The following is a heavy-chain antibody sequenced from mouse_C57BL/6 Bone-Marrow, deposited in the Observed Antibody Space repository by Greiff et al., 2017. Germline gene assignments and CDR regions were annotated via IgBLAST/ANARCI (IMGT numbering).Heavy chain of an antibody. J-gene: IGHJ1*03. CDR2: INPGSGGT. V-gene: IGHV1-54*01. CDR1: GYAFTNYL. Sequence: QVQLQQSGAELVRPGTSVKVSCKASGYAFTNYLIEWVKQRPGQGLEWIGVINPGSGGTNYNEKFKGKATLTSDKSSSTAYMQLSSLTSEDSAVYYCSRERETHWYFDVWGTGNTVTVSA. CDR3: SRERETHWYFDV.